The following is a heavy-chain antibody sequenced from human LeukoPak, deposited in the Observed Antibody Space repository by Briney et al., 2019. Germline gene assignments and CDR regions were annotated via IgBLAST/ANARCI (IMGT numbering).Heavy chain of an antibody. CDR3: ARDSGYTGSDAFDI. Sequence: PGGSLRHSCAASGFTVSSNYMSWVRQAPGKGLEWVSVIYSAGRTYYADSVKGRFTISRDNSKNTLYLQMDSLRTEDTAVYYCARDSGYTGSDAFDIWGQGTMVTVSS. CDR1: GFTVSSNY. CDR2: IYSAGRT. D-gene: IGHD5-12*01. J-gene: IGHJ3*02. V-gene: IGHV3-66*02.